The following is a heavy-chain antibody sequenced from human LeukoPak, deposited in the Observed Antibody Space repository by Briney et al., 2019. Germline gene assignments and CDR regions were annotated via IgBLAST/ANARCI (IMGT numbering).Heavy chain of an antibody. CDR2: INPNSGGT. D-gene: IGHD1-26*01. Sequence: ASVKVSCKASAYTFTGYYMHWVRQAPGQGLEWMGWINPNSGGTNYAQKFQGRVTMTRDTSISTAYMELSRLRFDDTAMYYCARDLSSGSYAGTFHIWGQGTVVTVSS. V-gene: IGHV1-2*02. CDR1: AYTFTGYY. CDR3: ARDLSSGSYAGTFHI. J-gene: IGHJ3*02.